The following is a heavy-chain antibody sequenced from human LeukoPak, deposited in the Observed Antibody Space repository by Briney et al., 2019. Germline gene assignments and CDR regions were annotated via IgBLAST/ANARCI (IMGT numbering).Heavy chain of an antibody. CDR3: SALTSRGLSDS. J-gene: IGHJ4*02. D-gene: IGHD1-20*01. V-gene: IGHV3-15*07. CDR1: GFTFSNAW. Sequence: SGGSLRLSCAASGFTFSNAWMNWVRQAPGKGLEWVGRIKSKADGETIDYAAPVKGRFTFSRDDSKNMLYLQMNSLKSEDTAVYYCSALTSRGLSDSWGQGTLVTVSS. CDR2: IKSKADGETI.